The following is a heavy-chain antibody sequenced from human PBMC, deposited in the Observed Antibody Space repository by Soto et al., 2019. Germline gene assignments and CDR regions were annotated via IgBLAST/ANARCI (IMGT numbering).Heavy chain of an antibody. CDR3: ALRSMAVVPEY. CDR1: GDSISSYY. J-gene: IGHJ4*02. Sequence: QVQLQESGPGLVKPSETLSLTCAVSGDSISSYYCMWIRQPPGKGLESIGYLYYGRSANYNTSLMRRVTLSVDTSTNQCSLTLSSMPAADTAVYYCALRSMAVVPEYWGQGTLVTVSS. D-gene: IGHD3-22*01. V-gene: IGHV4-59*01. CDR2: LYYGRSA.